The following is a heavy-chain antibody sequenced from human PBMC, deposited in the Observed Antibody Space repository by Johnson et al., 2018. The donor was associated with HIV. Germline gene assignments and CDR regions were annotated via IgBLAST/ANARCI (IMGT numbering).Heavy chain of an antibody. D-gene: IGHD5-24*01. CDR2: ISSSGSTI. CDR3: ASNVEGRDGYNFGDDAFDI. J-gene: IGHJ3*02. Sequence: QVQLVESGGGLVKPGGSLRLPCAASGFTFSDYYMSWIRQAPGKGLAWVSYISSSGSTIYYADSVQCRFPFSRDNAKNTLDLQMNSMRAEDTAVFYCASNVEGRDGYNFGDDAFDIWGQGTMVTVSS. CDR1: GFTFSDYY. V-gene: IGHV3-11*04.